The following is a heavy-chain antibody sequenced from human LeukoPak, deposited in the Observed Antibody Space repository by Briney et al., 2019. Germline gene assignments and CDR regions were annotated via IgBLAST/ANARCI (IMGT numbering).Heavy chain of an antibody. J-gene: IGHJ4*02. Sequence: SVKVSCKASGYXFTTYGIGWVRQAPGQGLEWMGRIIPILGIANYAQKFQGRVTITADKSTSTAYMELSSLRSEDTAVYYCARSLLDPTPPDYWGQGTLVTVSS. V-gene: IGHV1-69*04. CDR3: ARSLLDPTPPDY. CDR1: GYXFTTYG. CDR2: IIPILGIA. D-gene: IGHD2-15*01.